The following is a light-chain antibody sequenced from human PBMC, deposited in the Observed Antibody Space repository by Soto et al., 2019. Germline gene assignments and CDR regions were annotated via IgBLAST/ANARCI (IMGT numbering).Light chain of an antibody. V-gene: IGKV1-27*01. Sequence: DIQMTQSPSSLSASVGDRVTITCRASQGISNYLAWYQQKPGKVPKLLIYAASTLQSGVPSRFSGSGSGTAFTLPISSLQPEDVATYYCQKYNTAPLTFGPGTKVDIK. J-gene: IGKJ3*01. CDR3: QKYNTAPLT. CDR2: AAS. CDR1: QGISNY.